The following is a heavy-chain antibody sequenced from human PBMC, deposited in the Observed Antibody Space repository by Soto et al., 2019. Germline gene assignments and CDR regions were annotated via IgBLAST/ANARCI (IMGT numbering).Heavy chain of an antibody. CDR1: GFTFSSYA. J-gene: IGHJ5*02. V-gene: IGHV3-23*01. D-gene: IGHD2-15*01. CDR3: PRRISLAATDIEPCDA. Sequence: GGSLRLSCAASGFTFSSYAMSWVRQAPGKGLEWVSSISGGGNDRFYGDSVKGRFTISRDNSKNTLYLHMTSLRAEDTAVYYGPRRISLAATDIEPCDAWGQGNLVPVSS. CDR2: ISGGGNDR.